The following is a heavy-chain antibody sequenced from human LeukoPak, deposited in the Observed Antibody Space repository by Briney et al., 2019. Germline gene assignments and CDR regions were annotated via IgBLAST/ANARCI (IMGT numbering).Heavy chain of an antibody. CDR1: GFTFATHG. Sequence: PGGSLRLSCAASGFTFATHGMSWVRQVPGKGLEWVSAISVGGLYTYYADSVRGRFTISRDNSKSALYLQMNSLRSEGTAMYHCVKEGSHSDGGHSPTFDSWGLGTLVTVSS. V-gene: IGHV3-23*01. D-gene: IGHD5-24*01. CDR3: VKEGSHSDGGHSPTFDS. J-gene: IGHJ4*02. CDR2: ISVGGLYT.